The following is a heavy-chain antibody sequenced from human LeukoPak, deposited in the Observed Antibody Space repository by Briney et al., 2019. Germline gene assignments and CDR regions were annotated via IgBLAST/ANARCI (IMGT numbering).Heavy chain of an antibody. V-gene: IGHV4-61*01. CDR1: GGTVSSDSNY. CDR2: VSYSGNT. J-gene: IGHJ4*02. D-gene: IGHD3-10*01. Sequence: AETLRLSCTVSGGTVSSDSNYWSRIRQPPGKGLEWIGYVSYSGNTNYNPSLKRRVTISVDTTKNQFSLMLTSMTAADTAVYYCARDNYYGSAWAYVWFDYWGQGTLVTVSS. CDR3: ARDNYYGSAWAYVWFDY.